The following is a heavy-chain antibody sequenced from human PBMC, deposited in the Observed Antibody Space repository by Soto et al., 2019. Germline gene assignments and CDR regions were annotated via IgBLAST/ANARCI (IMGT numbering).Heavy chain of an antibody. CDR1: GGAFSSYT. Sequence: SVKVSCKASGGAFSSYTISWVRQAPGQGLEWMGRIIPILGIANYAQKFQGRVTITADKSTSTAYMELSSLRSEDTAVYYCAREEGITMGRGPDFYHYGMDGWGKGTTVPVAS. CDR2: IIPILGIA. CDR3: AREEGITMGRGPDFYHYGMDG. J-gene: IGHJ6*04. V-gene: IGHV1-69*04. D-gene: IGHD3-10*01.